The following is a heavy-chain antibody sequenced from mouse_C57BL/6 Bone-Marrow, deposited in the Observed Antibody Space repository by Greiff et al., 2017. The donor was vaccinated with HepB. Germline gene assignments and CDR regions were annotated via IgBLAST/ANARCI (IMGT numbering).Heavy chain of an antibody. Sequence: VQLQQSGPELVKPGASVKISCKASGYTFTDYYMNWVKQSHGKSLEWIGDINPNNGGTSYNQKFKGKATLTVDKSSSTAYMELRSLTSEDSAVYYCARSGSSYRDYAMDYWGQGTSVTVSS. CDR2: INPNNGGT. D-gene: IGHD1-1*01. CDR1: GYTFTDYY. CDR3: ARSGSSYRDYAMDY. V-gene: IGHV1-26*01. J-gene: IGHJ4*01.